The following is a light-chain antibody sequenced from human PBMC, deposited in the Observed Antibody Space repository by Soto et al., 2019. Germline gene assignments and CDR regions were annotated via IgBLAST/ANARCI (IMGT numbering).Light chain of an antibody. V-gene: IGKV3-20*01. CDR1: QSVSSNY. J-gene: IGKJ1*01. CDR3: QQYCSSRGT. CDR2: GAS. Sequence: EIVLTQSPGTLSLSPGERATLSCRASQSVSSNYLAWYQKKPGQAPRLLIYGASSRATGIPDRFSGSGSGTDFTLTISRLEPEDFAVYYCQQYCSSRGTFGQGTKVEIK.